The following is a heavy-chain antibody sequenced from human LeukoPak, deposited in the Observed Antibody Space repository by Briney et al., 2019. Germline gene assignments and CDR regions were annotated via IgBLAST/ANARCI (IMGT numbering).Heavy chain of an antibody. V-gene: IGHV1-69*13. D-gene: IGHD3-10*01. J-gene: IGHJ4*02. CDR3: VGITMVRGVIIHDY. CDR2: IIPIFGTA. Sequence: ASVKVSCKASGGTFSSYAISWVRQAPGQGLEWMGGIIPIFGTANYAQKFQGRVTITADESTSTAYMELSSLRSEDTAVYYCVGITMVRGVIIHDYWGQGTLVTVSS. CDR1: GGTFSSYA.